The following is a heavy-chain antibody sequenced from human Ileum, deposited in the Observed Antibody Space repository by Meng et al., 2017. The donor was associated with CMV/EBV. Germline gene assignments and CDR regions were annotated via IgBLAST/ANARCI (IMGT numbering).Heavy chain of an antibody. D-gene: IGHD2-21*02. CDR3: VKDWSGDSCQRGCVAD. CDR2: ISVNGDKT. Sequence: FTFSNYAMSWVRQAPGRGLEWVSSISVNGDKTYYADSVKGRLIISRDNSKNMVFMQMNSLRAGDTALYYCVKDWSGDSCQRGCVADWGQGILVTVSS. J-gene: IGHJ4*02. V-gene: IGHV3-23*01. CDR1: FTFSNYA.